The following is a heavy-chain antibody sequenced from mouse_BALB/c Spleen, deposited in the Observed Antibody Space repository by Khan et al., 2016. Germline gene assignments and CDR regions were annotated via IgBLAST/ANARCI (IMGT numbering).Heavy chain of an antibody. V-gene: IGHV1-80*01. Sequence: QVQLQQSGAELVRPGSSVKISCKASGYVFSNFWMNWVKQRPGQGLEWIGQIYPGDGDTNYNGKFKGKATLTADKSSSTAYMQLSSLTSEDSAVYFCAKGNGNPYYALDHWGQGTSVTVSS. D-gene: IGHD2-1*01. J-gene: IGHJ4*01. CDR1: GYVFSNFW. CDR3: AKGNGNPYYALDH. CDR2: IYPGDGDT.